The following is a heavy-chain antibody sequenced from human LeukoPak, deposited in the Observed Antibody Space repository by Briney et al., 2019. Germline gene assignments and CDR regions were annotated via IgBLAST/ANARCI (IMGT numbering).Heavy chain of an antibody. V-gene: IGHV1-18*04. CDR1: GYTFTGYY. Sequence: GASVKVSCKASGYTFTGYYLHWVRQAPGQGLEWMGWISAYNGNTNYAQKLQGRVTMTTDTSTSTAYMELRSLRSDDTAVYYCARVSPVYDFWSGRNYYMDVWGKGTTVTVSS. D-gene: IGHD3-3*01. CDR3: ARVSPVYDFWSGRNYYMDV. J-gene: IGHJ6*03. CDR2: ISAYNGNT.